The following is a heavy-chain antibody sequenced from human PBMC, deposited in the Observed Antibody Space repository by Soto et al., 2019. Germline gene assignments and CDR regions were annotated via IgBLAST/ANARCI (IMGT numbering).Heavy chain of an antibody. V-gene: IGHV3-23*01. Sequence: PGGSLRLSCSASGFTINTYTMGWFRLAPGKGLEWVSTIFSGMGNTEYADSVTGRYSISRDNSKNIMYLQMNSLGVDDTAVYYCARDRQPDGIWTFDYWGRRILVNVSS. CDR1: GFTINTYT. CDR2: IFSGMGNT. CDR3: ARDRQPDGIWTFDY. J-gene: IGHJ4*02. D-gene: IGHD2-15*01.